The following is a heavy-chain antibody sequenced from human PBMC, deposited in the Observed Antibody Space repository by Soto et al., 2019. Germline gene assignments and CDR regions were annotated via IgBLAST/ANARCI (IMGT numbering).Heavy chain of an antibody. D-gene: IGHD1-26*01. J-gene: IGHJ4*02. V-gene: IGHV4-61*01. CDR1: GGSVSSVSYY. CDR3: VREFDREEFDY. Sequence: QVQLQESGPGLVKPSETLSLTCTVSGGSVSSVSYYWSLFRQHPGQGLEWIGYIYYSGSTNYNPSLKSRVTISLGTSKTLFSLKLSSVTAADTAVYYCVREFDREEFDYWGQGTLVTVS. CDR2: IYYSGST.